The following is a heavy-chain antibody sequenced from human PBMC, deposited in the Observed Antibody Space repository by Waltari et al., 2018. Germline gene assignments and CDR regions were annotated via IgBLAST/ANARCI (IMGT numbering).Heavy chain of an antibody. Sequence: QVQLQESGPGLVKPSETLSLTCTVSGGSISSHYWSWLRQPPGKGLEWIGYIYYSGSTNYNPSLKSRVTISVDTSKNQFSLKLSSVTAADTAVYYCARGVGSWPYDFWTTDMDVWGQGTTVTVSS. V-gene: IGHV4-59*11. J-gene: IGHJ6*02. CDR2: IYYSGST. CDR3: ARGVGSWPYDFWTTDMDV. D-gene: IGHD3-3*01. CDR1: GGSISSHY.